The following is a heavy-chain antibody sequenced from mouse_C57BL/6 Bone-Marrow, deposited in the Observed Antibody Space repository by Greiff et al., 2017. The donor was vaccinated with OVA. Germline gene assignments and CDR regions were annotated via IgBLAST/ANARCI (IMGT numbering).Heavy chain of an antibody. D-gene: IGHD2-4*01. V-gene: IGHV5-6*01. J-gene: IGHJ2*01. CDR3: ARNGDYDY. CDR1: GFTFSSYG. Sequence: EVMLVESGGDLVKPGGSLKLSCAASGFTFSSYGMSWVRQTPDKRLEWVATISSGGSYTYYPDSVKGRFTISRDNAKNTLYLQMSSLKSEDTAMYYCARNGDYDYWGRGTTLTVSS. CDR2: ISSGGSYT.